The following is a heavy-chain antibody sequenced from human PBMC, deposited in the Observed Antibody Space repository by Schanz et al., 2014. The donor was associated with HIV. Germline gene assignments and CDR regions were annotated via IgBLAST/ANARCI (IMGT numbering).Heavy chain of an antibody. J-gene: IGHJ4*02. CDR2: IWYDGSKK. CDR1: GITFSTSG. D-gene: IGHD4-17*01. CDR3: YGDESGY. V-gene: IGHV3-33*01. Sequence: QVQLVESGGGVVQPGRSLRLSCAASGITFSTSGMPWARQAPGKGLGWVAVIWYDGSKKYYADSVKGRFTISRDNSKNTLYLQMNSLRAEDTAVYYCYGDESGYWGQGTLVTVSS.